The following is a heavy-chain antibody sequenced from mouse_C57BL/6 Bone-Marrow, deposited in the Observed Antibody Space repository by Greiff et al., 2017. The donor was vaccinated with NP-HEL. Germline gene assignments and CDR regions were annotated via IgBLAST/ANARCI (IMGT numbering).Heavy chain of an antibody. CDR3: ARHYYSNYFDY. J-gene: IGHJ2*01. Sequence: DVQLQESGGDLVKPGGSLKLSCAASGFTFSSYGMSWVRQTPDKRLEWVATISSGGSYTYYPDSVKGRFTISRDTAKNTLYLQMSSLKSEDTAMYYCARHYYSNYFDYWGQGTTLTVSS. CDR2: ISSGGSYT. V-gene: IGHV5-6*01. D-gene: IGHD2-5*01. CDR1: GFTFSSYG.